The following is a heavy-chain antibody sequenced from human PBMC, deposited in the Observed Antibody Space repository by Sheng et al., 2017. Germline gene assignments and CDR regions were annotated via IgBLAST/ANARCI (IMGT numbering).Heavy chain of an antibody. CDR2: ITTGSEKM. CDR3: VRGNVGATSGMGV. D-gene: IGHD1-26*01. CDR1: GFSFFDFT. V-gene: IGHV3-21*01. Sequence: EVHLVESGGGLAQPGGSLRLSCASSGFSFFDFTMNWVRQGPGKGLEWVSTITTGSEKMYYADSVKGRFTVSRDNAKGSLDLQMDSLRVEDTGVYFCVRGNVGATSGMGVWGQGTTVIVSS. J-gene: IGHJ6*02.